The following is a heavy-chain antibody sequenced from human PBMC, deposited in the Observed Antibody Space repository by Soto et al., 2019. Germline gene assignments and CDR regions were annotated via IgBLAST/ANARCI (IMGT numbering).Heavy chain of an antibody. J-gene: IGHJ6*02. Sequence: PSETLSLTCTLSGGSISSSRYDWGWIRQPPGKGLEWIGSIYYSGSTYYNPSLKSRVTISVDTSKNRFSLKLSSLTAADTAVYYCARKGRYYYYGMDVWGQGTTVTVSS. CDR1: GGSISSSRYD. V-gene: IGHV4-39*01. CDR3: ARKGRYYYYGMDV. CDR2: IYYSGST.